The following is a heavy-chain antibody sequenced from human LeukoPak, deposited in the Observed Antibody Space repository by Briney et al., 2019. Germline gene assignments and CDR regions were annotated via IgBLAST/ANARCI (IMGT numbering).Heavy chain of an antibody. CDR3: AVARFGSWIQFDY. J-gene: IGHJ4*02. Sequence: GGSLILSCAASGFTFSSYWMSWVRHAPGKGLEWVANIKQDGSEKYYVDSVKGRFTISRDNAKNSLYLQMNSLRAEDTAVYYCAVARFGSWIQFDYWGQGTLVTVSS. D-gene: IGHD5-18*01. V-gene: IGHV3-7*03. CDR1: GFTFSSYW. CDR2: IKQDGSEK.